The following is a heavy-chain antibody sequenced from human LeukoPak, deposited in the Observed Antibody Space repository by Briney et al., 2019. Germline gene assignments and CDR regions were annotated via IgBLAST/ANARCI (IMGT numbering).Heavy chain of an antibody. CDR3: AKSAGPHTAMVDY. D-gene: IGHD5-18*01. Sequence: PGGSLRLSCAASGFTFSDYYMSWIRQAPGKGLEGVSYISSSGSTIYYADSVKGRFTISRDNAKNSLYLQMNSLRAEDTALYYCAKSAGPHTAMVDYWGQGTLVTVSS. V-gene: IGHV3-11*01. J-gene: IGHJ4*02. CDR2: ISSSGSTI. CDR1: GFTFSDYY.